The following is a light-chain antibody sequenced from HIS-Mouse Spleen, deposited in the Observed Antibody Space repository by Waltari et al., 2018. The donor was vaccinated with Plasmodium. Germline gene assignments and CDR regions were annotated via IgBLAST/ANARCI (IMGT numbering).Light chain of an antibody. CDR1: ALPKKS. J-gene: IGLJ3*02. CDR2: EDS. V-gene: IGLV3-10*01. Sequence: SYELTQPPSVSVSPGQTARIPCSGDALPKKSAYWYQKKSGQAPVLVIYEDSKRPSGIPERFSGSSSGTMATLTISGAQVEDEADYYCYSTDSSGNHRVFGGGTKLTVL. CDR3: YSTDSSGNHRV.